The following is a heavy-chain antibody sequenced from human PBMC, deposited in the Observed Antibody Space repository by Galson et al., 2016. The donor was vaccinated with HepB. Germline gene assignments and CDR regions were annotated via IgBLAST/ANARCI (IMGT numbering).Heavy chain of an antibody. CDR2: ITSTGSYT. D-gene: IGHD3-22*01. CDR1: GFTFGDNY. J-gene: IGHJ4*02. Sequence: SLRLSCAASGFTFGDNYMSWIRQAPGKGLEWLSYITSTGSYTNYAGSVKGRFTVSRDNAKNSPYLQMNSLRAEDTAVYYCATGPPSYYYDSSGYYSGWGQGTLVTVSS. CDR3: ATGPPSYYYDSSGYYSG. V-gene: IGHV3-11*06.